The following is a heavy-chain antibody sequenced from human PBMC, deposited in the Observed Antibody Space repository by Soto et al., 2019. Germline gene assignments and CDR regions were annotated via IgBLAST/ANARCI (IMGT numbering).Heavy chain of an antibody. Sequence: SQALSITCAIPGDSDSSNSAAWNWIRQSPLRGLEWLGRTYYRSKWYNDYAVSVKSRITINPDTSRNQFSLQLNSVTSEDTAVYFCVREQWLVGDYYYGMDVWGQGTTVTVSS. D-gene: IGHD6-19*01. J-gene: IGHJ6*02. CDR3: VREQWLVGDYYYGMDV. V-gene: IGHV6-1*01. CDR2: TYYRSKWYN. CDR1: GDSDSSNSAA.